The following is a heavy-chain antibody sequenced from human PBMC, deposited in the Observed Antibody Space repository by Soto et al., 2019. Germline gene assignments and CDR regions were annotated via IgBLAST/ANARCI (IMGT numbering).Heavy chain of an antibody. CDR2: ISYDGSNK. V-gene: IGHV3-30*18. Sequence: GGSLRLSCAASGFTFSSYGMHWVRQAPGKGLEWVAVISYDGSNKYYADSVKGRFTISRDNSKNTLYLQMNSLRAEDTAVYYCAKDLPLASRILAPYGMDVWGQGTTVTVSS. CDR3: AKDLPLASRILAPYGMDV. CDR1: GFTFSSYG. J-gene: IGHJ6*02. D-gene: IGHD2-15*01.